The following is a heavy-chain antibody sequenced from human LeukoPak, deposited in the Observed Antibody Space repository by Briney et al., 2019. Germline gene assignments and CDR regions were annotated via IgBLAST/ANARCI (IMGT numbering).Heavy chain of an antibody. Sequence: SETLSLTCAVSGGSISSANWWCWVRQPPGKGLEGCGELHHSGGTNYNPSLKNRVTTLVDKSKNHSSLKLSSVPAADTAVYFCARILAGGNRFDPWGQGTLVTVSS. CDR3: ARILAGGNRFDP. J-gene: IGHJ5*02. D-gene: IGHD2-15*01. CDR2: LHHSGGT. V-gene: IGHV4-4*02. CDR1: GGSISSANW.